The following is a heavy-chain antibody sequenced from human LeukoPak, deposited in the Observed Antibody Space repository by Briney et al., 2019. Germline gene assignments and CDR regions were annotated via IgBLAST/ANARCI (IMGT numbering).Heavy chain of an antibody. D-gene: IGHD2-15*01. V-gene: IGHV3-21*01. CDR2: ISSSSSYI. CDR3: ARDLEYCSGGSCYSDYYGMDV. CDR1: GFTFSRYW. Sequence: GGSLRLSCAASGFTFSRYWMHWVRQAPGKGLEWVSSISSSSSYIYYADSVKGRFTISRDNAKNSLYLQMNSLRAEDTAVYYCARDLEYCSGGSCYSDYYGMDVWGQGTTVTVSS. J-gene: IGHJ6*02.